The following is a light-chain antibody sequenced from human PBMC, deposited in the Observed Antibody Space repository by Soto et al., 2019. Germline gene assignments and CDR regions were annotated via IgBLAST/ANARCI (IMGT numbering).Light chain of an antibody. CDR3: QQSYNTPYT. CDR2: AAS. Sequence: DIQMTQSPSSLSASVGDRVTITCRASQSITSYLNWYQQKPGKAPKLLIYAASRSQSGVPSRFSGSGSGTDFTLTISSLQPEDFATYYYQQSYNTPYTFGQGTKLEIK. CDR1: QSITSY. V-gene: IGKV1-39*01. J-gene: IGKJ2*01.